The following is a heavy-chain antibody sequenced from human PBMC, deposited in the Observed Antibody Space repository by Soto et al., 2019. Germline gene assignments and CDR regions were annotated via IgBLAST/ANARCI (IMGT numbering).Heavy chain of an antibody. J-gene: IGHJ6*02. CDR1: GYTFTGYY. V-gene: IGHV1-2*04. Sequence: XSVKVSCKASGYTFTGYYMHWVRQAPVQGLEWMGWINPNSGGTNYAQKFQGWVTMTRDTSISTAYMELSRLRSDDTAVYYCARAAGDMYDYYYGMDVWGQGTTVTVSS. CDR3: ARAAGDMYDYYYGMDV. D-gene: IGHD6-13*01. CDR2: INPNSGGT.